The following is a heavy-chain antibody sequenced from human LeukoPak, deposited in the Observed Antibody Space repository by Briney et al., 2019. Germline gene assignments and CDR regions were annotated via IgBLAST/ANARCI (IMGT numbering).Heavy chain of an antibody. V-gene: IGHV5-51*01. CDR1: GYSFTSYW. Sequence: ESLTLSCKGSGYSFTSYWIGWVRQMPGKGLEWMGIVYPGDSDTRYSPSFQGQVTISADKSISTAYLQWTSLKASDTAMYYCARRCSSTSCYSTVTTRAFDIWGQGTMVTVSS. CDR3: ARRCSSTSCYSTVTTRAFDI. CDR2: VYPGDSDT. D-gene: IGHD2-2*01. J-gene: IGHJ3*02.